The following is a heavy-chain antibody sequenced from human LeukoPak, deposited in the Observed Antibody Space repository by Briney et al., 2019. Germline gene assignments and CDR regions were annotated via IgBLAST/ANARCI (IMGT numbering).Heavy chain of an antibody. D-gene: IGHD6-13*01. J-gene: IGHJ5*02. Sequence: ASVKVSCKASGGTFSSYAISWVRQAPGQGLEWMGGIIPIFGTANYAQKFQGRVTITADESTSTAYMELSSLRSEDTAVYYCARAGYSSSWYKDWFDPWGQGTLVTVSS. CDR2: IIPIFGTA. CDR1: GGTFSSYA. V-gene: IGHV1-69*13. CDR3: ARAGYSSSWYKDWFDP.